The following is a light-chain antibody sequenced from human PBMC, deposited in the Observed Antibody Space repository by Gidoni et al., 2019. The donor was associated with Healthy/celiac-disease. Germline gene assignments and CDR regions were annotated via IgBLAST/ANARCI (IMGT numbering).Light chain of an antibody. Sequence: EIVMTQSPATLSVSPGERATLSCRASQSVSSNLAWYQQKPGQAPRLLIYGASTTPTGIPARFSGSGSGTEFTLTISSLQSEDFAVYYCQQYNNWPRTFGQGTKVEIK. CDR3: QQYNNWPRT. J-gene: IGKJ1*01. V-gene: IGKV3-15*01. CDR1: QSVSSN. CDR2: GAS.